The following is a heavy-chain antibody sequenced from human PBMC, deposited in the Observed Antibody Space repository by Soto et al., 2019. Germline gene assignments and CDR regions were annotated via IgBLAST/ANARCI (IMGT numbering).Heavy chain of an antibody. CDR1: GGSMSEYF. V-gene: IGHV4-59*01. CDR3: ARDGYDGSGSPYPAY. Sequence: AETLSLTCTVSGGSMSEYFWSWIRQSPGKGLEWIGYVYYLGSTDYNPSLKSRVTISVDTSKRQFSLKLSSVTVADTAVYYCARDGYDGSGSPYPAYWGPGAQVTVSS. CDR2: VYYLGST. D-gene: IGHD3-10*01. J-gene: IGHJ4*02.